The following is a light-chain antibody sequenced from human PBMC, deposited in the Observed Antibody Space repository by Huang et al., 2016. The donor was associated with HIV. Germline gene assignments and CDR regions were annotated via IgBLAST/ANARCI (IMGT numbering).Light chain of an antibody. V-gene: IGKV1-33*01. Sequence: DIQMTQSPSSLSASVGDRVTITCQASQDISNYLNWYQQKPGKAPKSLIYDASNLETGVPSRFSGSRSGTHFTFTINNLQPEDIATYYCQQYDNLHTFGQGTKLEIK. J-gene: IGKJ2*01. CDR2: DAS. CDR1: QDISNY. CDR3: QQYDNLHT.